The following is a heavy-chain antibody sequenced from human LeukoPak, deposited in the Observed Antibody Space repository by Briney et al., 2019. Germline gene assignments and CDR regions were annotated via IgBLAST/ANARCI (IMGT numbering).Heavy chain of an antibody. CDR2: INPNSGGT. CDR1: GYTFTGYY. V-gene: IGHV1-2*02. D-gene: IGHD6-19*01. CDR3: ARVGVYSSGWYGTPGNWFDP. J-gene: IGHJ5*02. Sequence: ASVKVSCKASGYTFTGYYMHWVRQAPGQGLEWMGWINPNSGGTNYAQKFQGRVTMTRDTSISTAYMELSRLRSDDTAVYCCARVGVYSSGWYGTPGNWFDPWGQGTLVTVSS.